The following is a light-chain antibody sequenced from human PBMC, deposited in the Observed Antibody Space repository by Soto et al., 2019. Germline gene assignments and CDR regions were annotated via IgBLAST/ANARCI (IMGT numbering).Light chain of an antibody. CDR2: DVS. Sequence: QSALTQPASVSGSPGQSITISCTGTSSDVGGYNYVSWYQQHPGKAPNLIIFDVSNRPSGVSNHFSGSKSCNSASLTISGLQAEDEADYYCSSYTGSNIPVVFGGGTKLTVL. V-gene: IGLV2-14*01. CDR3: SSYTGSNIPVV. J-gene: IGLJ2*01. CDR1: SSDVGGYNY.